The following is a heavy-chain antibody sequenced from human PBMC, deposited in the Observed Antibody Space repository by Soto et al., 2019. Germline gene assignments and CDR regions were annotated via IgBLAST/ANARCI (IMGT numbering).Heavy chain of an antibody. CDR3: ARAVAVPADFDY. J-gene: IGHJ4*02. CDR2: INAGNGNT. CDR1: GYTFTAYA. Sequence: QVQLVQSGAEEKKPGASVKGSCKASGYTFTAYAMHWVRQAPGQRLEWMGWINAGNGNTKYSQKLQGRVTITRDTSASIAYMELSSLRSEDTAVYYCARAVAVPADFDYWGQGTLVTVSS. D-gene: IGHD6-19*01. V-gene: IGHV1-3*05.